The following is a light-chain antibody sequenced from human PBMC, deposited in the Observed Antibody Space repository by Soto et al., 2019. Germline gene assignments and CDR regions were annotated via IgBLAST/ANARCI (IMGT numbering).Light chain of an antibody. J-gene: IGLJ1*01. CDR1: SSDVGGYNY. V-gene: IGLV2-14*01. CDR3: TSYTSTDTLLYV. Sequence: QSALTQPASVSGSPGQSITISCTGTSSDVGGYNYVSWYQQHPGKAPKLLIYEVSHRPSGVSNRFSGSKSGNKASLTISGLQAEDEADYYCTSYTSTDTLLYVFGTGTKVTVL. CDR2: EVS.